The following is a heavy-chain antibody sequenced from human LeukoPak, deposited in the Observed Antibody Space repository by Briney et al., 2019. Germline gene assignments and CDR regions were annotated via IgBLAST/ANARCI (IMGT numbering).Heavy chain of an antibody. Sequence: PSETLSLTCTVSGGSISSYYWSWIRQPPGKGLEWLGYIYYSGSTNYNPSLKSRVTISVDTSKNQFSLKLSSVTAADTAVYYCARGSPDSSGFQTAGSYFDYWGQGTLVTVSS. V-gene: IGHV4-59*01. CDR2: IYYSGST. D-gene: IGHD3-22*01. CDR3: ARGSPDSSGFQTAGSYFDY. CDR1: GGSISSYY. J-gene: IGHJ4*02.